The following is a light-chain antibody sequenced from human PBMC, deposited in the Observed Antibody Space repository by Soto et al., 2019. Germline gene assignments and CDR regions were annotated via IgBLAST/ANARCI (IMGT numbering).Light chain of an antibody. CDR2: GAY. CDR1: QGVTSNY. V-gene: IGKV3-20*01. CDR3: QQYSTSVRT. J-gene: IGKJ1*01. Sequence: EIVLTQSPGTLPLSLGERSTLSCRASQGVTSNYLAWYQQKPGQAPSLVIYGAYSRAAGVPDRFSGRGSGTDFTLTISRLEPEDFAVNYCQQYSTSVRTFGQGTKVEV.